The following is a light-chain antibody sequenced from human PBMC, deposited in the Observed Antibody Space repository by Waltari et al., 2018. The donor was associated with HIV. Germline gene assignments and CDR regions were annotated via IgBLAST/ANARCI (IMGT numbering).Light chain of an antibody. J-gene: IGLJ3*02. CDR2: DVA. CDR1: SSYLGYYNF. Sequence: QSALTQPASVSGSPGQSITIPCTGSSSYLGYYNFVPWYQHHPGKAPKLIIFDVAERPSGISHRFSGSKSANTASLTISGLQAEDEADYYCSSYTSATTWVFGGGTKLTVL. V-gene: IGLV2-14*03. CDR3: SSYTSATTWV.